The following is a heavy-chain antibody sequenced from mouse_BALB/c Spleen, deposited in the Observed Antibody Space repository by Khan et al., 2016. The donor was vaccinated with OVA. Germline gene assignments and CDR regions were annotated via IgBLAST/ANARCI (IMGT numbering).Heavy chain of an antibody. Sequence: QVQLMQSGAELARPGASVKLSCKASGYTFTDYYINWVKQRTGQGLEWIGEIYPGSGNTYYNEKFKDKATLTADKSSTTAYMQLSSLTSEDSAVYCCARSNYFGYTFAYWGQGTLVTVSA. D-gene: IGHD1-2*01. V-gene: IGHV1-77*01. CDR2: IYPGSGNT. CDR1: GYTFTDYY. CDR3: ARSNYFGYTFAY. J-gene: IGHJ3*01.